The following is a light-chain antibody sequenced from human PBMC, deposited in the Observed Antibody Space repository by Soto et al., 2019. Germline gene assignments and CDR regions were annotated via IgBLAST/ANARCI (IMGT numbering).Light chain of an antibody. CDR2: WAS. CDR1: QSVLYSSNNKNY. Sequence: DIVMTPSPDSLAVSLAERATINCKSSQSVLYSSNNKNYLAWYQQKPGQPPKLLIYWASTRESGVPDRFSGSGSGTDFTLTISILQAEDVAVYYCQQYYSTPWTFGQGTKVEIK. CDR3: QQYYSTPWT. J-gene: IGKJ1*01. V-gene: IGKV4-1*01.